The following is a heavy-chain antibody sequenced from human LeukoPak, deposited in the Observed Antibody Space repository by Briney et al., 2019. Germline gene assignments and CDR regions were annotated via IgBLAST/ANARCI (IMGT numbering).Heavy chain of an antibody. V-gene: IGHV4-59*06. CDR1: GGSISSYY. CDR2: IYDSGST. CDR3: ASYGSGWYFDL. J-gene: IGHJ2*01. D-gene: IGHD5-18*01. Sequence: SETLSLTCTVSGGSISSYYWSWIRQHPGKGLEWIGYIYDSGSTYYKPSLRSRVTISGDTSKNQFSLKVTSVSDADTAVYYCASYGSGWYFDLWGRGTLVTVSS.